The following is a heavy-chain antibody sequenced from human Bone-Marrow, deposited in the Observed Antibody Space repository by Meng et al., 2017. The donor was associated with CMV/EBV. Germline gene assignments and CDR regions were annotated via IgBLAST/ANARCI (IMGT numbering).Heavy chain of an antibody. V-gene: IGHV1-2*02. CDR1: GYTFTGYN. Sequence: ASVKVSCKASGYTFTGYNIHWVRQAPGAGLEWMGWINPNTGDARYAPSFQGRVTLTSDTSISTAYMELSRLQSDDTAVYYCARLSHTILGTAYYYGMDVWGPGTMVTVSS. CDR2: INPNTGDA. D-gene: IGHD3-3*01. CDR3: ARLSHTILGTAYYYGMDV. J-gene: IGHJ6*02.